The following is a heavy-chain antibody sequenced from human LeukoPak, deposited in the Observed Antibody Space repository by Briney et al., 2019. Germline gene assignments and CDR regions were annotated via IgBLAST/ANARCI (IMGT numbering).Heavy chain of an antibody. CDR1: RFTFSNAW. D-gene: IGHD3-16*02. CDR2: IKSKTDGGTT. J-gene: IGHJ4*02. V-gene: IGHV3-15*01. CDR3: TTEAPMITFGGVIVIPHYYFDY. Sequence: GVTLRLSCAASRFTFSNAWMSWVRQAPGKGLEWVGRIKSKTDGGTTDYAAPVKGRFTISRDDSKNTLYLQMNSLKTEDTAVYYCTTEAPMITFGGVIVIPHYYFDYWGQGTLVTVSS.